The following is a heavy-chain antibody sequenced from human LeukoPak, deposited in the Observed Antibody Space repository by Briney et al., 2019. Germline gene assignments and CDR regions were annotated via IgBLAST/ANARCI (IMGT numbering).Heavy chain of an antibody. CDR3: ARDLDLVGTRNWFDP. CDR2: ISSSTNTI. CDR1: GFPFTLYN. V-gene: IGHV3-48*04. D-gene: IGHD1-26*01. J-gene: IGHJ5*02. Sequence: GGSLRLSCEVSGFPFTLYNMNWVRQAPGKGLEWLSYISSSTNTIYYADSVKGRFTISRDNAKNSLYLQMNGLGAEDTAVYYCARDLDLVGTRNWFDPWGQGTLVTVSS.